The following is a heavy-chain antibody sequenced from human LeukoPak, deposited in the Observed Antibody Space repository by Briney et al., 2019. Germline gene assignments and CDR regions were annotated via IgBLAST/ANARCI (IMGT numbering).Heavy chain of an antibody. Sequence: ASVKVSFKASGYTFTSYYMHWVRQAPGQGLEWMGIINPSGGSTSYAQKFQGRVTMTRDTSTSTVYMELSSLRSEDTAVYYCARSYSYGDYVRSEAFDYWGQGTLVTVSS. V-gene: IGHV1-46*01. CDR3: ARSYSYGDYVRSEAFDY. CDR2: INPSGGST. CDR1: GYTFTSYY. J-gene: IGHJ4*02. D-gene: IGHD4-17*01.